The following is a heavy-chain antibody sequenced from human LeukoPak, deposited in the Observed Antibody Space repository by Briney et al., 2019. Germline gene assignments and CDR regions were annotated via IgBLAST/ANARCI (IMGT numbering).Heavy chain of an antibody. D-gene: IGHD6-13*01. V-gene: IGHV3-30*18. Sequence: PEGSLRLSCAASGFTFSSYGMHWVRQAPGKGLEWVAVISYDGSNKYYADSVKGRFTISRDNSKNTLYLQMNSLRAEDTAVYYCAKSRQHLDYWGQGTLVTVSS. CDR2: ISYDGSNK. CDR3: AKSRQHLDY. J-gene: IGHJ4*02. CDR1: GFTFSSYG.